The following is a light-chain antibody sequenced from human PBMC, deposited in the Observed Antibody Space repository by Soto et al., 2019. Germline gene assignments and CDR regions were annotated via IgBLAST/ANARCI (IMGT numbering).Light chain of an antibody. V-gene: IGKV3-20*01. CDR1: QSFSSAN. J-gene: IGKJ1*01. Sequence: EIVLTQSPGTLSLSPGERATLSCRASQSFSSANFAWYQQKPGQAPRLLIYGAFNRATGIPARFSGSGSGTDFTLTISSLEPEDSAVYYCQQYGRSGTFGQGTKVDI. CDR2: GAF. CDR3: QQYGRSGT.